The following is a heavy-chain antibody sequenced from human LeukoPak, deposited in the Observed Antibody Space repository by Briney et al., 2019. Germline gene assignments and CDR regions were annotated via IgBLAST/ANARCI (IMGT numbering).Heavy chain of an antibody. Sequence: GGSLRLSCAASGFIFSSYWMSWVRQAPGKGLEWVANINQDGSEKYYVDSVKGRFTISRGNAKNSLYLQMNSLRAEDTAVYYCARDHAFSYYYYYMDVWGKGTTVTVSS. CDR3: ARDHAFSYYYYYMDV. CDR2: INQDGSEK. J-gene: IGHJ6*03. CDR1: GFIFSSYW. D-gene: IGHD3-3*01. V-gene: IGHV3-7*01.